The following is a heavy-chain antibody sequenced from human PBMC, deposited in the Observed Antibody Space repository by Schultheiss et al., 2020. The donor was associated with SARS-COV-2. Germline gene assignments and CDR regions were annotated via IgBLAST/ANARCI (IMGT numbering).Heavy chain of an antibody. CDR2: INSDGSST. CDR3: ARDVSYGDYVDY. Sequence: GGSLRLSCAASGFTVSSNYMSWVRQAPGKGLVWVSRINSDGSSTSYADSVKGRFTISRDNSKNSLYLQMNSLRAEDTAVYYCARDVSYGDYVDYWGQGTLVTVSS. V-gene: IGHV3-74*01. CDR1: GFTVSSNY. D-gene: IGHD4-17*01. J-gene: IGHJ4*02.